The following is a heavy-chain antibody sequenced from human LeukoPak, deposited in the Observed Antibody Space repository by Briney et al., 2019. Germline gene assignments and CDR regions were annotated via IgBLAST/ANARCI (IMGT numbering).Heavy chain of an antibody. CDR3: ARGGSYFDY. D-gene: IGHD1-26*01. CDR1: GFTFSSYA. J-gene: IGHJ4*02. CDR2: ISYDGSNK. Sequence: GGSLRLSCAASGFTFSSYAMHWVRQAPGKGLEWVAVISYDGSNKYYADSVKGRFTISRDNSKNTLYLQMNSLRAEDTAVYYCARGGSYFDYWGQGTLVTVSS. V-gene: IGHV3-30-3*01.